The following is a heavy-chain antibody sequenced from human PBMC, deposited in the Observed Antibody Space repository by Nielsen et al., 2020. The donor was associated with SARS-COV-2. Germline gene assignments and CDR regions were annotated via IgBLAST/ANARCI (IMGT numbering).Heavy chain of an antibody. V-gene: IGHV3-30*03. J-gene: IGHJ6*02. CDR2: ISYDGSNK. CDR3: ARGQGVTIFGPYTHYSMDV. D-gene: IGHD3-3*01. Sequence: GGSLRLSCAASGFTFSSYGMHWVRQAPGKGLEWVSVISYDGSNKYYADSVKGRFTISRDNSKNTLYLQMNSPRAEDTAVYYCARGQGVTIFGPYTHYSMDVWGQGTTVTVSS. CDR1: GFTFSSYG.